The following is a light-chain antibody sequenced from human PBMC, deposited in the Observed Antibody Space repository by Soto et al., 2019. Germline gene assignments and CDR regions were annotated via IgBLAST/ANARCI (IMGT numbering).Light chain of an antibody. CDR2: DVS. J-gene: IGLJ1*01. Sequence: QSVLTQPASVSGSPGQSIAISGTGTSSDVGGYNYVSWYQQHPGKAPKLILCDVSNRPSGVSDRFSGSKSGNTASLTISGLQTEDEADYYCGSYTTSSTYVFGTGTKVTVL. CDR1: SSDVGGYNY. V-gene: IGLV2-14*01. CDR3: GSYTTSSTYV.